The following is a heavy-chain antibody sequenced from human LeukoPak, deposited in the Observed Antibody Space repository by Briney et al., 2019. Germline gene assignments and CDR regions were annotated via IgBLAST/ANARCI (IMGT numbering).Heavy chain of an antibody. CDR1: GFTFSDYY. J-gene: IGHJ5*02. CDR2: ISSNGSTI. CDR3: ARNWGVVNNWFDP. D-gene: IGHD2-2*01. Sequence: PGGSLRLSRAASGFTFSDYYMSWIRQAPGKGLEWVSYISSNGSTIYYADSVKGRFTISRDNAKNSLYLQMNSLRAEDTAVYYCARNWGVVNNWFDPWGQGTLVTVSS. V-gene: IGHV3-11*01.